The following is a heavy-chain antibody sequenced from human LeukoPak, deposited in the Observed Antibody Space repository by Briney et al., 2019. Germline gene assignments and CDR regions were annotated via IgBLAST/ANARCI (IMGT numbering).Heavy chain of an antibody. J-gene: IGHJ4*02. CDR2: IYSGGST. V-gene: IGHV3-66*02. CDR3: ARARGGAFDY. CDR1: GFTVSSNY. Sequence: GGSLRLSXAASGFTVSSNYMSWVRQAPGKGLEWVSVIYSGGSTYYADSVKGRFTISRDNSKNTLYLQMNSLRAEDTAVYYCARARGGAFDYWGQGTLVTVSS. D-gene: IGHD3-10*01.